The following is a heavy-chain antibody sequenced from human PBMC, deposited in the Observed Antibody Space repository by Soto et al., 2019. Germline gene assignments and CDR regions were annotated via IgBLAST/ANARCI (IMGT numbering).Heavy chain of an antibody. CDR3: ARDPGGWFPDY. CDR1: GYTFTSYY. D-gene: IGHD2-15*01. CDR2: INPSGGST. V-gene: IGHV1-46*03. Sequence: QVQLVQSGAEVKKPGASVKVSCKASGYTFTSYYMHWVRQAPGQGLEWMGIINPSGGSTSYAQKYQGRVTMTRDTYTSTVYMELSSLRSEDTAVYYCARDPGGWFPDYWGQGTLVTVSS. J-gene: IGHJ4*02.